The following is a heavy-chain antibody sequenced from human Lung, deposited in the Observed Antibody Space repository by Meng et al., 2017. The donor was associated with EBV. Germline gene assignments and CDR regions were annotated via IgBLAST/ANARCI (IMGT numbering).Heavy chain of an antibody. Sequence: LHDSTPGLATPPQPVSLTSPSSWDPSPNNSCRARDHQPPGKWLEGMGEVPHRGSSTYNPSLKSRVSRSIDKSKNQFSLKLTSVTAADTAVYHCLRGSGGSVWGQGTLVTVSS. V-gene: IGHV4-4*03. J-gene: IGHJ1*01. D-gene: IGHD3-10*01. CDR3: LRGSGGSV. CDR2: VPHRGSS. CDR1: WDPSPNNSC.